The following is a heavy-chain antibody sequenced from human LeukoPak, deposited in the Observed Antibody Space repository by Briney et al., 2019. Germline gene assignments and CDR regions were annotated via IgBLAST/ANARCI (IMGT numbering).Heavy chain of an antibody. CDR3: ARSEGRWFGELLGYYYYMDV. D-gene: IGHD3-10*01. Sequence: ASVKVSCKASGYTFTSYDINWVRQATGQGLEWMGWMNPNSGNTGCAQKFQGRVTITRNTSISTAYMELSSLRSEDTAVYYCARSEGRWFGELLGYYYYMDVWGKGTTVTVSS. J-gene: IGHJ6*03. CDR1: GYTFTSYD. CDR2: MNPNSGNT. V-gene: IGHV1-8*03.